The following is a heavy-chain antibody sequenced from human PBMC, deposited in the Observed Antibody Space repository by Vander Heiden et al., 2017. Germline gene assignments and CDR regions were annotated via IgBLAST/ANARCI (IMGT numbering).Heavy chain of an antibody. Sequence: EVQLVESGGGLVKPGGSLRISCAASGFTFSSYSMNWVRQAPGKGLEWVSSISSSSSYIYYADSVKGRFTISRDNAKNSLYLQMNSLRAEDTAVYYCARASNGYSSSFDYWGQGTLVTVSS. CDR3: ARASNGYSSSFDY. CDR1: GFTFSSYS. CDR2: ISSSSSYI. J-gene: IGHJ4*02. D-gene: IGHD6-6*01. V-gene: IGHV3-21*01.